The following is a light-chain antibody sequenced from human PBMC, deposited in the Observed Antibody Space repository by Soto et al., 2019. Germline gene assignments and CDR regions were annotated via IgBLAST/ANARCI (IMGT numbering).Light chain of an antibody. J-gene: IGKJ1*01. Sequence: EIVITQSPATLSVSPGERTTLSCRDSKSVGNNLDWYPQKPGQAPRLLIYGAYPRATGIPAGFSGSGSGTKCTLTIASLQPDDAATYYCQQYETFSGTFGPGTKVDIK. CDR2: GAY. CDR3: QQYETFSGT. CDR1: KSVGNN. V-gene: IGKV3D-15*01.